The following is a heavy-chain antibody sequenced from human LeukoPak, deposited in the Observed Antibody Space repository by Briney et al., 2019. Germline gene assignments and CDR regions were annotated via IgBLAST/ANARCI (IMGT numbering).Heavy chain of an antibody. CDR3: ARGYRSRFNWFDP. CDR1: EFTFGSVE. CDR2: ISSSGSTI. Sequence: PGGSLRPSCGASEFTFGSVEMNWVRQAPGKGLEWVSYISSSGSTIYYADSVKGRFTVSRDNAKNSLYLHMNSLRAEDTAVYYCARGYRSRFNWFDPWGQGTLVTVSS. V-gene: IGHV3-48*03. D-gene: IGHD5-18*01. J-gene: IGHJ5*02.